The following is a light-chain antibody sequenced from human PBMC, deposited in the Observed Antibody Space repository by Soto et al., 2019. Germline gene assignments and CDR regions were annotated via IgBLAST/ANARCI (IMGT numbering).Light chain of an antibody. J-gene: IGLJ1*01. CDR1: SSDVGGYNH. V-gene: IGLV2-14*01. CDR2: EVS. Sequence: ALTQPASVSGSPGQSITISCTGTSSDVGGYNHVSWYQHHPGKAPKLMIYEVSNRPSGVSNRFSGSKSGNTASLTISGLQADDEADYYCNSHTSSNTRVFGTGTKVTVL. CDR3: NSHTSSNTRV.